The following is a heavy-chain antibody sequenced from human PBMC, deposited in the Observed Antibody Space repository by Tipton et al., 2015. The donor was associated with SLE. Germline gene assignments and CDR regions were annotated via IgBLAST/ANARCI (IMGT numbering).Heavy chain of an antibody. D-gene: IGHD1-26*01. CDR3: TTSVGAKYYFDY. Sequence: RSLRLSCAASGFTFDDYAMHWVRQAPGKGLEWVSGISWNSGSIGYADSVKGRFTISRDNAKNSLYLQMNSLRAEDTALYYCTTSVGAKYYFDYWGQGTLVTVSS. J-gene: IGHJ4*02. CDR1: GFTFDDYA. CDR2: ISWNSGSI. V-gene: IGHV3-9*01.